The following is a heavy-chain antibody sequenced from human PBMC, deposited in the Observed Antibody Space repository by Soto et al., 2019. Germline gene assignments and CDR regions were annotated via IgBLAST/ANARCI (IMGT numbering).Heavy chain of an antibody. CDR3: ARDDPYSSLDY. Sequence: SETLSLTXTVSGGSISSGDYYWSWIRQPPGKGLEWIGYIYYSGSTYYNPSLKSRVTIPVDTSKNQFSLKLSSVTAADTAVYYCARDDPYSSLDYWGQGTLVTVSS. V-gene: IGHV4-30-4*01. CDR2: IYYSGST. D-gene: IGHD6-13*01. J-gene: IGHJ4*02. CDR1: GGSISSGDYY.